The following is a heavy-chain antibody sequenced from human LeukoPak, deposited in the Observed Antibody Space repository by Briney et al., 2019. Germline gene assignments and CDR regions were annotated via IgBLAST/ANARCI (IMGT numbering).Heavy chain of an antibody. J-gene: IGHJ5*02. CDR2: ISWNSGSI. Sequence: GRSLRLSCAASGFTFDDYAMHWVRQAPGKGLEWVSGISWNSGSIGYADSVKGRFTISRDSAKNSLYLQMNSLRAEDTALYYCAKGCIAAAGTVYNCFDPWGQGTLVTVSS. V-gene: IGHV3-9*01. CDR3: AKGCIAAAGTVYNCFDP. CDR1: GFTFDDYA. D-gene: IGHD6-13*01.